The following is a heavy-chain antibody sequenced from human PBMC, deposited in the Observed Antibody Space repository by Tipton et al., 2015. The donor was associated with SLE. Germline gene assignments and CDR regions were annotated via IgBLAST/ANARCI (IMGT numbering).Heavy chain of an antibody. CDR2: IYHSGST. CDR1: GYSIGTGYY. Sequence: TLSLTCAVSGYSIGTGYYWVWIRQSPGKGLEWIGGIYHSGSTYYNPSLKSRVTISVDKSKNQFSLKLSSVTAADTAVYYCAREFLNPVTTVHYYFDLWGRGTLVTVSS. D-gene: IGHD4-11*01. V-gene: IGHV4-38-2*02. J-gene: IGHJ2*01. CDR3: AREFLNPVTTVHYYFDL.